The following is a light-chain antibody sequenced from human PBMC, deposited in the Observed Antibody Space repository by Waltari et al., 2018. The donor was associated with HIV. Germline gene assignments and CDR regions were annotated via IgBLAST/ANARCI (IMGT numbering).Light chain of an antibody. V-gene: IGKV3-15*01. CDR1: QNIGTN. Sequence: EIVMTQSPATLSVSPGERATLSCRASQNIGTNLAWYQQKPGQAPRLLLYGASTRATGIPARFSGSGAGTEFTLAISSLQAEDFAVYYCQQYDTWPPKTFGQGTKVEIK. CDR3: QQYDTWPPKT. CDR2: GAS. J-gene: IGKJ1*01.